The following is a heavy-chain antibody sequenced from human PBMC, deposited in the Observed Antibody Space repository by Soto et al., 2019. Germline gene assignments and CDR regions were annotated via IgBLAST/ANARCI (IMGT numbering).Heavy chain of an antibody. Sequence: SETLSLTCTVSGGSISSYCWSWIRQPPGKGLEWIGYIYYSGSTNYNPSLKSRVTISVDTSKNQFSLKLSSVTAADTAMYYCARYYYEIGAFDIWGQGTMVTVSS. D-gene: IGHD3-22*01. J-gene: IGHJ3*02. CDR3: ARYYYEIGAFDI. CDR2: IYYSGST. V-gene: IGHV4-59*01. CDR1: GGSISSYC.